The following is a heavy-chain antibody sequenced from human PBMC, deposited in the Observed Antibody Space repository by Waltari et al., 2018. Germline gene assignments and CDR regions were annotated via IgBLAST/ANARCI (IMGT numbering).Heavy chain of an antibody. D-gene: IGHD3-3*01. Sequence: EVQLVESGGNLVKAGGSLRLSCEVSGFTFSKIWLSWVRQAPGKGLEWCGRIKSKIDGGTTDYAGPVSVRFRISRDDSKNMFYLEMDSLKTEDTAVYFCAGGPGTYWSGLLDYWGPGTLVTVSS. CDR2: IKSKIDGGTT. CDR1: GFTFSKIW. V-gene: IGHV3-15*01. J-gene: IGHJ4*02. CDR3: AGGPGTYWSGLLDY.